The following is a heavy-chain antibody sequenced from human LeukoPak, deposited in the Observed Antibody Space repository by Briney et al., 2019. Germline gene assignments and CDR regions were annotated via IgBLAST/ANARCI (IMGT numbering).Heavy chain of an antibody. CDR2: IYTSGST. V-gene: IGHV4-61*02. CDR3: ARAGTDYGDIAVDI. D-gene: IGHD4-17*01. Sequence: SETLSLTCTVSGGSISSGSYYWRWIRQPAGKGLEWIGRIYTSGSTNYNPSLKSRVTISVDTSKNQFSLKLSSVTAADTVVYYCARAGTDYGDIAVDIWGQGTMVTVSS. CDR1: GGSISSGSYY. J-gene: IGHJ3*02.